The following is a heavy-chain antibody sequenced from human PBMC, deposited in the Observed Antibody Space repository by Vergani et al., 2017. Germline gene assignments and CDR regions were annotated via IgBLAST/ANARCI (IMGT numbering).Heavy chain of an antibody. Sequence: QVQLRQWGAGLVKPSETLSLTCGIYGDSLRGHYWSWIRQSPGKGLEWIGQINHSGGTNYNPSLKSRVTISVDTSKNQFSLNLTSVTATDTAVYYCTVHGRSGCAGYFQHWGQGTLVTASS. J-gene: IGHJ1*01. CDR2: INHSGGT. CDR3: TVHGRSGCAGYFQH. D-gene: IGHD6-19*01. V-gene: IGHV4-34*02. CDR1: GDSLRGHY.